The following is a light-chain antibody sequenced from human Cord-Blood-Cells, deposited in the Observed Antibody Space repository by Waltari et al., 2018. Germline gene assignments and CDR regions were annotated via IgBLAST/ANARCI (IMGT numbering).Light chain of an antibody. J-gene: IGKJ1*01. CDR3: QQKT. Sequence: EIVLTQSPATLSLSPGERATLSCRASQRVSSYLAGYQQKHGQAPRRLIYDASNRDTGIPARFSGSGAGTDFTLTISSLEPEDFAVYYCQQKTFGQGTKVEIK. V-gene: IGKV3-11*01. CDR2: DAS. CDR1: QRVSSY.